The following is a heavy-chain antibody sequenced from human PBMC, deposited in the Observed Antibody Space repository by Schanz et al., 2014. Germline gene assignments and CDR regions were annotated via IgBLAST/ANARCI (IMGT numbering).Heavy chain of an antibody. Sequence: LLVESGGGFVQPGGSLRLSCAASGFTFSNNWMHWFRQGPGKGLAWVARIDGEGSDTRYADSVKGRFTISRDNARNTVSLQMNSLRADDTAVYYCVRDERVISGVWFEPWGQGTLVTVAS. J-gene: IGHJ5*02. CDR3: VRDERVISGVWFEP. CDR1: GFTFSNNW. CDR2: IDGEGSDT. V-gene: IGHV3-74*01. D-gene: IGHD3-16*02.